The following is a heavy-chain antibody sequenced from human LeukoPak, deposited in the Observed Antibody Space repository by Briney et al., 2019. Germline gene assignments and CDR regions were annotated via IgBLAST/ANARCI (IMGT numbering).Heavy chain of an antibody. CDR2: IKQDGSEK. D-gene: IGHD3-10*01. V-gene: IGHV3-7*01. J-gene: IGHJ4*02. CDR1: GFTFSSYS. CDR3: ARERYYYGSGSYYLDY. Sequence: GGSLRLSCAASGFTFSSYSMNWVRQAPGKGLEWVANIKQDGSEKYYVDSVKGRFTISRDNAKNSLYLQMNSLRAEDTAVYYCARERYYYGSGSYYLDYWGQGTLVTVSS.